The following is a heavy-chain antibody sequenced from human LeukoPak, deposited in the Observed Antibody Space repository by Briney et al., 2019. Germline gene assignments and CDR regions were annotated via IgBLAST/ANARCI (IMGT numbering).Heavy chain of an antibody. J-gene: IGHJ4*02. Sequence: PGGSLRLSCAASGFTFSSCGVNWVRQAPGKGLEWVSSIGPTGTDRYYADSVRGRFTISRDNANNSMYLQMDSLRDEDTAVYYCATETIGRHYDYWGQGTLLTVSS. CDR2: IGPTGTDR. V-gene: IGHV3-21*01. CDR3: ATETIGRHYDY. CDR1: GFTFSSCG. D-gene: IGHD1-14*01.